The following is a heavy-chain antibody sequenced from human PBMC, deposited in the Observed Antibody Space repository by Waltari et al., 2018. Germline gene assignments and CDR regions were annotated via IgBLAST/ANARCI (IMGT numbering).Heavy chain of an antibody. V-gene: IGHV3-7*01. Sequence: EVQLVESGGGLVQPGGSLRLSCGASGFTFSRYWMSWVRQTPGKGLHGVANINYDGSQKYYVDSVKGRFTVSRENAKNSVYLQMNSLRVEDTAVYYCAKSRGFEYWGQGALITVSS. CDR3: AKSRGFEY. J-gene: IGHJ4*02. D-gene: IGHD2-2*01. CDR1: GFTFSRYW. CDR2: INYDGSQK.